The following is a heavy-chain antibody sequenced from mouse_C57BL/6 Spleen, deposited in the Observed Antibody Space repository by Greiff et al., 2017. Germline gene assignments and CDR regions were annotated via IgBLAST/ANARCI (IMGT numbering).Heavy chain of an antibody. J-gene: IGHJ2*01. CDR3: ARGTTVVATGDY. D-gene: IGHD1-1*01. Sequence: DVQLVESGPGLVKPSQSLSLTCSVTGYSITSGYYWNWIRQFPGNKLEWMGYISYDGSNNYNPSLKNRISITRDTSKNQFFLKLNSVTTEDTATYYCARGTTVVATGDYWGQGTTLTVSS. V-gene: IGHV3-6*01. CDR1: GYSITSGYY. CDR2: ISYDGSN.